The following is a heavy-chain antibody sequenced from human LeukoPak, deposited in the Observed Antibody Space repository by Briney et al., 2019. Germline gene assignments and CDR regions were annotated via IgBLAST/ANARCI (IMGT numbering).Heavy chain of an antibody. D-gene: IGHD2-2*01. CDR3: ARDYGLFRNIVVVPAAISKYYYYYYGMDV. J-gene: IGHJ6*02. CDR1: GYTFTGYY. V-gene: IGHV1-2*02. CDR2: INPNSGRT. Sequence: ASVKVSCKASGYTFTGYYMHWVRQAPGQGLEWMGWINPNSGRTNYAQKFQGRVTMTRDTSISTAYMELSRLRSDDTAVYYCARDYGLFRNIVVVPAAISKYYYYYYGMDVWGQGTTVTVSS.